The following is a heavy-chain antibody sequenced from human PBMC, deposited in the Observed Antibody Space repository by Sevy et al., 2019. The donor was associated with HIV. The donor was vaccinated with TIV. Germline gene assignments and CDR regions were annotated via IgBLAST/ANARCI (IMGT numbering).Heavy chain of an antibody. J-gene: IGHJ4*02. CDR2: IRYDGNNK. D-gene: IGHD5-18*01. V-gene: IGHV3-30*02. Sequence: GGSLRLSCAASGFTFSSYGMHWVRQAPGKGLEWVAFIRYDGNNKYYADSVKGRFTISRDNSKNTLYLQMNSLRAEDTAVYYCAKEYSYRYFFDYWGQGTLVTVSS. CDR3: AKEYSYRYFFDY. CDR1: GFTFSSYG.